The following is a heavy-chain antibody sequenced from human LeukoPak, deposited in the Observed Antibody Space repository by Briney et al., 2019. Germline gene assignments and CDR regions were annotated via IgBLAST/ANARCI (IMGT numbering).Heavy chain of an antibody. Sequence: GRSLRLSCAASGFTFSSYSMNWVRQAPGKGLEWVSSISSSSSYIYYADSVKGRFTISRDNAKNSLYLQMNSLRAEDTAVYYCARDEPSVRWSTIPWQPSPLDWGQGTLVTVSS. CDR1: GFTFSSYS. CDR3: ARDEPSVRWSTIPWQPSPLD. V-gene: IGHV3-21*01. CDR2: ISSSSSYI. J-gene: IGHJ4*02. D-gene: IGHD5/OR15-5a*01.